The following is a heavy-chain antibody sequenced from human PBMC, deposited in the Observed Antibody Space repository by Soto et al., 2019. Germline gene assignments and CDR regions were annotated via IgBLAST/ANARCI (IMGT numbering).Heavy chain of an antibody. Sequence: SQTLSLTCTVSGGSISSSSYYWGWIRQPPGKGLEWIGSIYYSGSTYYNPSLKSRVTISVDTSKNQFSLKLSSVTAADTAVYYCAREGVVRGTTLDYWGQGTLVTVSS. CDR1: GGSISSSSYY. V-gene: IGHV4-39*07. CDR3: AREGVVRGTTLDY. CDR2: IYYSGST. J-gene: IGHJ4*02. D-gene: IGHD3-10*01.